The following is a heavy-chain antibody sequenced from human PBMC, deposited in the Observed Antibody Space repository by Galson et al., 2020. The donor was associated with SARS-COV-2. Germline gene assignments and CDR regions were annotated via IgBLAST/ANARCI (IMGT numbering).Heavy chain of an antibody. CDR2: ISNSGNT. CDR1: GGSISSYY. V-gene: IGHV4-59*01. D-gene: IGHD2-8*02. CDR3: AGNRLRYCPVGLCPSFFDF. Sequence: SETLSLTCTVSGGSISSYYWSWIRQPPGKGLEWVGYISNSGNTNYNPSLKSRVTMSIDRSKNQFSLEVNSVTAADTAMYYCAGNRLRYCPVGLCPSFFDFWGQGTLVSVSS. J-gene: IGHJ4*02.